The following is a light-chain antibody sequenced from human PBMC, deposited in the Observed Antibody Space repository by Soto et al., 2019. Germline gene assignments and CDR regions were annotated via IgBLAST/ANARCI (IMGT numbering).Light chain of an antibody. CDR1: QSVSSD. V-gene: IGKV3-15*01. CDR3: QQYYTWPRS. Sequence: EIVMTQSPATLSVSPGERATLSCRASQSVSSDLAWYQQEPGQAPRLLIYGASTRVPGIPARFSGSGSGTEFTLTIGSLQSEDFAVYYCQQYYTWPRSFGGGTKVAI. CDR2: GAS. J-gene: IGKJ4*01.